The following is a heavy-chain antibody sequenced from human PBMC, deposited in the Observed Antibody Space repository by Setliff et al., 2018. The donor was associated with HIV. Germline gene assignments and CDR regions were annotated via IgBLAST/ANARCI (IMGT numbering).Heavy chain of an antibody. CDR2: IYTSGST. J-gene: IGHJ4*02. D-gene: IGHD5-18*01. CDR3: ARDPGYPSGSTFHFDY. V-gene: IGHV4-61*02. Sequence: SETLSLTCTVSGGSISSGSYYWSWIRQPAGKGLQWIGRIYTSGSTNYNPPLKSRVTISVDTSNQFPLSLSSVTAADTAVYFCARDPGYPSGSTFHFDYWGQGTLVTVSS. CDR1: GGSISSGSYY.